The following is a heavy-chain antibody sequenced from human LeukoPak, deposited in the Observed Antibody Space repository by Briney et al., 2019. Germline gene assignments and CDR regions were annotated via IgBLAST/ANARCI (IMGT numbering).Heavy chain of an antibody. D-gene: IGHD5-18*01. CDR2: ISGSGGST. J-gene: IGHJ4*02. CDR3: AKSVGRGYSYGKFDY. V-gene: IGHV3-23*01. CDR1: GFTFSSYS. Sequence: PGGSLRLSCAASGFTFSSYSMNWVRQAPGKGLEWVSAISGSGGSTYYADSVKGRFTISRDNSKNTLYLQMNSLRAEDTAVYYCAKSVGRGYSYGKFDYWGQGTLVTVSS.